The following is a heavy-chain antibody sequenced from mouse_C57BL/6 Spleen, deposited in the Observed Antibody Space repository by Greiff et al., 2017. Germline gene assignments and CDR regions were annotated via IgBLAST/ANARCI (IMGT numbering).Heavy chain of an antibody. V-gene: IGHV1-67*01. CDR1: GYTFTDYA. J-gene: IGHJ3*01. CDR3: ARPTVGATEGPGFAY. CDR2: ISTYYGDA. D-gene: IGHD1-1*01. Sequence: VQLQQSGPELVRPGVSVKISCKGSGYTFTDYAMHWVKQSHAKSLEWIGVISTYYGDASYNQKFKAKATLTVDKSSSTAYMELARLTSEDSAVYYCARPTVGATEGPGFAYWGQGTLVTVSA.